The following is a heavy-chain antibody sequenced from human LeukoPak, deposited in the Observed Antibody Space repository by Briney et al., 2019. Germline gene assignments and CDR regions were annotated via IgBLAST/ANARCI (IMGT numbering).Heavy chain of an antibody. V-gene: IGHV4-39*07. CDR2: IYHSGST. CDR3: ARVPGIVVVPAAMVAFDI. J-gene: IGHJ3*02. Sequence: PAETLSLTCTVSGGSISSSSYYWGWIRQPPGKGLEWIGSIYHSGSTYYNPSLKSRVTISVDTSKNQFSLKLSSVTAADTAVYYCARVPGIVVVPAAMVAFDIWGQGTMVTVSS. D-gene: IGHD2-2*01. CDR1: GGSISSSSYY.